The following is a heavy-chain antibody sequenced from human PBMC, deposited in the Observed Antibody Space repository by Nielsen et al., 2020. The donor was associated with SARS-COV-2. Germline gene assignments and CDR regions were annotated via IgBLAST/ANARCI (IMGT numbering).Heavy chain of an antibody. CDR3: ARDGHNYGGSDYYYGMDV. J-gene: IGHJ6*02. V-gene: IGHV3-7*01. D-gene: IGHD5-24*01. CDR2: IKQDGSEK. Sequence: WIRQPPGKGLEWVANIKQDGSEKYYVDSVKGRFTISRDNAKNSLYLQMNSLRAEDTAVYYCARDGHNYGGSDYYYGMDVWGQGTTVTVSS.